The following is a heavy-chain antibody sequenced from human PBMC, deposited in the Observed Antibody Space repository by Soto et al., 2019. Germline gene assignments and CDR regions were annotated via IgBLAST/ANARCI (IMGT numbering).Heavy chain of an antibody. V-gene: IGHV3-33*01. CDR1: GFTFRNSG. D-gene: IGHD1-1*01. CDR2: VWNAGSNR. CDR3: ATDDDRTDNNLDV. J-gene: IGHJ6*03. Sequence: GGILRLSCAASGFTFRNSGMHWVRQAPGTGLERVAVVWNAGSNRYHADSVKGRFTISRDNSKDIPYLQMNDRGAEATAVYYWATDDDRTDNNLDVWG.